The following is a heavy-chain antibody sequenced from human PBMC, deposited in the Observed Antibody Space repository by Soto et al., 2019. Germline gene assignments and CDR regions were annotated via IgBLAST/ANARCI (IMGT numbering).Heavy chain of an antibody. D-gene: IGHD3-16*01. CDR3: AKGPAGGDTHRSADY. CDR2: ISGSGGST. Sequence: PXGSLRLSRAAAGCTFSNYAMSWVRQAPGKGLEWVSAISGSGGSTYYADSVKGRFTISRDNPKHTLYLQMISLRAEDTAVYYCAKGPAGGDTHRSADYWRRVALFTVSS. J-gene: IGHJ4*02. V-gene: IGHV3-23*01. CDR1: GCTFSNYA.